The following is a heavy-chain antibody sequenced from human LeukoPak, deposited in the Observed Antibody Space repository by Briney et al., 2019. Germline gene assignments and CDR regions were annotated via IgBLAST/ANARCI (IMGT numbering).Heavy chain of an antibody. CDR1: GYTFTGYY. D-gene: IGHD3-3*02. CDR2: INPNSGDT. J-gene: IGHJ3*02. Sequence: ASVKVSCKASGYTFTGYYIHWVRQAPGQGLEWMGWINPNSGDTNYAQKFQGRVTMTRDTSINTAYMELSRLRSDDTAVYYCARDQVTISSGTFDIWGQGTMVTVSS. CDR3: ARDQVTISSGTFDI. V-gene: IGHV1-2*02.